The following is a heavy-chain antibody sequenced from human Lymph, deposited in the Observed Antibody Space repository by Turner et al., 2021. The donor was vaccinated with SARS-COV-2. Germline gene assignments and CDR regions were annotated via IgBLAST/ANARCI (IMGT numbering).Heavy chain of an antibody. V-gene: IGHV3-23*01. Sequence: EVQLLESGGGLVQPGGSLRLSCAASGFTFNNYAMSWVRQAPGKGLEWVSTISGSGGSTYYADSVKGRFTSSRDNSKNTLYLQMKSLRAEDTAVYYCANLYPTVSWEFPYAMDVWGQGTTVTVSS. CDR3: ANLYPTVSWEFPYAMDV. CDR1: GFTFNNYA. D-gene: IGHD3-16*01. J-gene: IGHJ6*02. CDR2: ISGSGGST.